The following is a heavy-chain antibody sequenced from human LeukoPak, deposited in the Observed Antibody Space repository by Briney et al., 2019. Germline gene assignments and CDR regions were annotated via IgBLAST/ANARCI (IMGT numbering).Heavy chain of an antibody. CDR2: IYTSGST. CDR3: ARLVAAAGTYGYYYGMDV. Sequence: SETLSLICTVSGASITTYYWSWIRQPAGKGLEWIGRIYTSGSTTYNPSLESRVSMSVDTSKNQFSLKLSSVTAADTAVYYCARLVAAAGTYGYYYGMDVWGQGTTVTVSS. V-gene: IGHV4-4*07. CDR1: GASITTYY. D-gene: IGHD6-13*01. J-gene: IGHJ6*02.